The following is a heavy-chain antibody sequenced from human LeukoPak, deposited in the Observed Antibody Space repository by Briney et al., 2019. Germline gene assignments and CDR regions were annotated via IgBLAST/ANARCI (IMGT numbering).Heavy chain of an antibody. CDR3: ARLLYGVYSHYFDY. D-gene: IGHD4-17*01. Sequence: GESLKISCKGSGYLFTNYWIGWVRQVPGKGLEWMGIIYPGDSETRYGPSSQGQVPISADKSISTAYLQWSGLKASDTAMYYCARLLYGVYSHYFDYWGQGTLVTVSS. V-gene: IGHV5-51*01. CDR1: GYLFTNYW. J-gene: IGHJ4*02. CDR2: IYPGDSET.